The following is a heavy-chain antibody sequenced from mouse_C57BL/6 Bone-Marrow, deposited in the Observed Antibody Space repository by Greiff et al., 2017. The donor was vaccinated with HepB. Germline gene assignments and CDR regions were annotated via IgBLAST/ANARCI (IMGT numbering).Heavy chain of an antibody. J-gene: IGHJ1*03. CDR2: ISDGGSYT. D-gene: IGHD1-1*01. V-gene: IGHV5-4*01. Sequence: EVKLVESGGGLVKPGGSLKLSCAASGFTFSSYAMSWVRQTPEKRLEWVGTISDGGSYTYYQDNVKGRFTISRDNAKNSLYLQMSHLKSEDTAMYYCAREGTTGYFDVWGTGTTVTVSS. CDR3: AREGTTGYFDV. CDR1: GFTFSSYA.